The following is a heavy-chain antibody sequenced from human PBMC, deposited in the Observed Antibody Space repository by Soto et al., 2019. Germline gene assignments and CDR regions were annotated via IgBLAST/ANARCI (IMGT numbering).Heavy chain of an antibody. CDR3: ARGRWLQASGYYFDY. CDR1: GYSFTSYW. D-gene: IGHD5-12*01. V-gene: IGHV5-51*01. CDR2: IYPSDSDT. Sequence: PGESLKISCKGSGYSFTSYWIGWVRQVPGKGLEWMGLIYPSDSDTTYSPSFQGQVTISADKSISTAYLQWGSLKASDTAMYYCARGRWLQASGYYFDYWGQGTLVTVSS. J-gene: IGHJ4*02.